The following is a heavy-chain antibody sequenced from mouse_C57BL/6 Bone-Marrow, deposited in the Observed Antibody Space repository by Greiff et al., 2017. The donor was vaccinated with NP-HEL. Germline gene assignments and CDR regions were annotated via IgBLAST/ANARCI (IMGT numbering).Heavy chain of an antibody. CDR2: IWTGGGT. Sequence: VKVVESGPGLVAPSQSLSITCTVSGFSLTSYAISWVRQPPGKGLEWLGVIWTGGGTNYNSALKSRLSISKDNSKSQVFLKMNSLQTDDTARYYCARRSSGYRGDAMDDWGQGTSVTVSS. CDR3: ARRSSGYRGDAMDD. D-gene: IGHD3-2*02. J-gene: IGHJ4*01. CDR1: GFSLTSYA. V-gene: IGHV2-9-1*01.